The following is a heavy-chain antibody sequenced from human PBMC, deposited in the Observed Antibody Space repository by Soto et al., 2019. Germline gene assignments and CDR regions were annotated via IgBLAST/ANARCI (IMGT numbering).Heavy chain of an antibody. V-gene: IGHV2-5*02. CDR1: GFSLSTSGVG. Sequence: SGRTLVNPTETLTLTCTFSGFSLSTSGVGVGWIRQPPGKALEWLALIYWDDDKRYSPSLKSRLTITKDTSKNQVVLTMTNMDPVDTATYYCAHSGIVVVPAATIFDYWGQGTLVTVS. D-gene: IGHD2-2*01. CDR3: AHSGIVVVPAATIFDY. J-gene: IGHJ4*02. CDR2: IYWDDDK.